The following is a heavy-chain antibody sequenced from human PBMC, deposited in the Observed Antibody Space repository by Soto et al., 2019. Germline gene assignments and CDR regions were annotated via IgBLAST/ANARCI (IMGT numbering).Heavy chain of an antibody. Sequence: QVQLVQSGAEVKKPGSSVKVSCKASGGTFSTYAISWVRQAPGQGLEWMGGIIPMFGTAKYAQKFQGRVTITADESTTTAYMELSSLGSDDTAVYYCVKEHGDSFSDYWGQGTLVTVSS. CDR3: VKEHGDSFSDY. V-gene: IGHV1-69*01. CDR1: GGTFSTYA. CDR2: IIPMFGTA. J-gene: IGHJ4*02. D-gene: IGHD2-21*01.